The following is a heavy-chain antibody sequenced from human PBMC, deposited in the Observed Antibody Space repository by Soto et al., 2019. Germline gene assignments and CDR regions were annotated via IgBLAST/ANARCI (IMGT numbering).Heavy chain of an antibody. CDR1: GDSVSSNTAG. J-gene: IGHJ5*02. V-gene: IGHV6-1*01. CDR2: TYYRSKWYN. Sequence: QVQLQQSGPGLVKPSQTLSLTCTISGDSVSSNTAGWNWIRQSPSRGLEWLGRTYYRSKWYNDYAVFVSSRIIINPDTSKNQFSPQLSSVTPEDTVVYFCAGGEEGSGRIFGSWGQGTLVTVSS. D-gene: IGHD3-10*01. CDR3: AGGEEGSGRIFGS.